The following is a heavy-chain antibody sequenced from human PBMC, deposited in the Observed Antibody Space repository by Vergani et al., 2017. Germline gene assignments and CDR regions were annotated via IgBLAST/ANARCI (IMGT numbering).Heavy chain of an antibody. V-gene: IGHV4-34*01. J-gene: IGHJ6*03. Sequence: QVQLQQWGGGLLKPSETLSLTCVVNGGSFTSYYWTWIRQSPGEGLEWVGDIDHTGRPDYNPSLKSRLTMSVDKSRHQLALTLNSVTATDTAIYFCARVNTETNGHLYYYYYMDVWGQGTAVTVS. CDR1: GGSFTSYY. D-gene: IGHD4-11*01. CDR2: IDHTGRP. CDR3: ARVNTETNGHLYYYYYMDV.